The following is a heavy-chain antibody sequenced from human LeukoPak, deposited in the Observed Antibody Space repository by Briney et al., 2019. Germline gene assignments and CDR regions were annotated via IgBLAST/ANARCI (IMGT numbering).Heavy chain of an antibody. CDR1: GGTFSSYA. Sequence: ASVKVSCKASGGTFSSYAISWVRQAPGQGLEWMGGIIPIFGTANYAQKFLGRLTITADESTTTAYMELNSLGSQDTGIYYCAREAAYSGSSSQASFYFDYWGQGALVTVSS. V-gene: IGHV1-69*13. J-gene: IGHJ4*02. CDR3: AREAAYSGSSSQASFYFDY. CDR2: IIPIFGTA. D-gene: IGHD6-6*01.